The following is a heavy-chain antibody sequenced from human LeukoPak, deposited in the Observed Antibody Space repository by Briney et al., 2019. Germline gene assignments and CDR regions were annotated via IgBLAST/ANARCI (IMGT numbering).Heavy chain of an antibody. CDR3: ARDPDSTLGGY. D-gene: IGHD3-3*01. CDR2: ISYDGSNK. J-gene: IGHJ4*02. Sequence: PGRSLRLSCAASGFTFSSYAMHWVRQAPGKGLEWVAVISYDGSNKYYADSVKGRFTNSRDNSKNTLYLQMNSLRAEDTAVYYCARDPDSTLGGYWGQGTLVTVSS. CDR1: GFTFSSYA. V-gene: IGHV3-30-3*01.